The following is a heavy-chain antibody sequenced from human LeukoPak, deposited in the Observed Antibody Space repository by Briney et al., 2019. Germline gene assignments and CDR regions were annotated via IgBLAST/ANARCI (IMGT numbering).Heavy chain of an antibody. J-gene: IGHJ3*02. D-gene: IGHD5-24*01. Sequence: LSGGSLRLSCEASGFTFMTYWMNWVRQAPGKGLELVANINKDGSEKYYVDSVRGRFTISRDNAKSSLSLPSVYLQMSSLRVEDTAVYYCVRGFDGYYGFDIWGQGTMVTVSS. V-gene: IGHV3-7*05. CDR3: VRGFDGYYGFDI. CDR2: INKDGSEK. CDR1: GFTFMTYW.